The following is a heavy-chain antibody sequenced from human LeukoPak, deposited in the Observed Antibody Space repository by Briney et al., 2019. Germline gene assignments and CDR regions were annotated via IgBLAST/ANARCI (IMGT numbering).Heavy chain of an antibody. J-gene: IGHJ3*02. V-gene: IGHV3-23*01. CDR2: ISGSGGST. Sequence: PGGSLRLSCAASGFTFSSYAMSWVRLAPGKGLEWVSAISGSGGSTYYADSVKGRFTISRDNSKNTLYLQMDSLRVDDSAVYYCAKDHDGYEMWGQGTMVTVSS. CDR3: AKDHDGYEM. CDR1: GFTFSSYA.